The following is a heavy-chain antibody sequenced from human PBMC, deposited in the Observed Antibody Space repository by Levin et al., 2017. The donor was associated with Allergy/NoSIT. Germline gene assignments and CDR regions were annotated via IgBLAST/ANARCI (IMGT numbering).Heavy chain of an antibody. CDR1: GYTFRNYG. D-gene: IGHD2-21*01. J-gene: IGHJ5*02. V-gene: IGHV1-18*01. CDR3: ARLVVGAKGWFAP. CDR2: TSTDTGNR. Sequence: ASVKVSCKASGYTFRNYGISWVRQAPGRGLEWLGWTSTDTGNRHYAQNLQGRVTMTTDTSTDTAHLELRSLRSDDTAIYYCARLVVGAKGWFAPWGQGTPVTVSS.